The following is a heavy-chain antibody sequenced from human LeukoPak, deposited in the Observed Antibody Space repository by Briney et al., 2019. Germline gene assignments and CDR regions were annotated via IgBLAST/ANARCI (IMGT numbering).Heavy chain of an antibody. D-gene: IGHD4-17*01. Sequence: GGSLRLSCVASGFTFSNYNMNWVRQAPGKGLEWVSAISGSGGSTYYADSVKGRFTISRDNSKNTLYLQMNSLRAEDTAVYYCAKGMTTVTRGASDYWGQGTLVTVSS. CDR3: AKGMTTVTRGASDY. V-gene: IGHV3-23*01. J-gene: IGHJ4*02. CDR1: GFTFSNYN. CDR2: ISGSGGST.